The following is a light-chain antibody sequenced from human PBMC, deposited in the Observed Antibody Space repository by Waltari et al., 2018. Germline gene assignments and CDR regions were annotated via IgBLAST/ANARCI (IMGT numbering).Light chain of an antibody. V-gene: IGKV1-9*01. J-gene: IGKJ2*01. Sequence: QLTQSPSSLSASVGDRVTITCRASQDINTYLAWYQLKPGKAPKLLISTSSTLHTGGPSRLSGSGSGRDFTLAITSLQPEELATDYCQQLNTYPYTFGPGPTLELK. CDR3: QQLNTYPYT. CDR2: TSS. CDR1: QDINTY.